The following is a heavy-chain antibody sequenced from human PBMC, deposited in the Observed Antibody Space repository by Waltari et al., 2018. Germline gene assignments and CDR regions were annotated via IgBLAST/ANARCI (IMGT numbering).Heavy chain of an antibody. J-gene: IGHJ4*02. CDR3: ARHIVPAAAPDY. CDR1: GVSITSYY. CDR2: VSYSGST. V-gene: IGHV4-59*08. D-gene: IGHD6-13*01. Sequence: QVQLEESGPGLVKPSATLSLTCTVPGVSITSYYCSWIRQSPGRGLEWIGYVSYSGSTNYNPSLKSRVAMSVDRAKHQFSLHLSSVTAPDTAFYYCARHIVPAAAPDYWGQGTLVTVSS.